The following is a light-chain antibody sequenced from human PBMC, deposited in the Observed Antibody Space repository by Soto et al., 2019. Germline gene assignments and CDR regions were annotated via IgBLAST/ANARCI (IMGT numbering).Light chain of an antibody. CDR2: EGP. V-gene: IGKV1-5*03. J-gene: IGKJ1*01. CDR1: QSVSNW. Sequence: DIQMTQSPSALSATDGDRVTITCRASQSVSNWLAWYRQKPGEAPKLLIYEGPTLERGVPSRFSGSGSGTEFTLTISSLQPDDFATFYCQQYDTYSRTFGQGTKVEVK. CDR3: QQYDTYSRT.